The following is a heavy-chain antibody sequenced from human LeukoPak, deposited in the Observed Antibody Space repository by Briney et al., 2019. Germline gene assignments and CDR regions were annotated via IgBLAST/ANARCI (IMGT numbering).Heavy chain of an antibody. J-gene: IGHJ3*02. CDR3: ARDSAREVVAATSAFDI. V-gene: IGHV4-30-2*01. CDR2: IYHSGST. Sequence: SQTLSLTCTVSGGSISSGGYYWSWIRQPPGKGLEWLGYIYHSGSTYYNPSLKSRVTISVDRSKNQFSLKLSSVTAADTAVYYCARDSAREVVAATSAFDIWGQGTMVTVSS. D-gene: IGHD2-15*01. CDR1: GGSISSGGYY.